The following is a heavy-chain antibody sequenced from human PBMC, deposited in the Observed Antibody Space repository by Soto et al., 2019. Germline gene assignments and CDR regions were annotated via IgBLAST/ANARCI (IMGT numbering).Heavy chain of an antibody. J-gene: IGHJ3*02. CDR3: ARAGRRQQLVAFDI. CDR1: GYTFTSYG. CDR2: ISAYNGNT. V-gene: IGHV1-18*01. D-gene: IGHD6-13*01. Sequence: ASVKVSCKASGYTFTSYGISWVRQALGQGLEWMGWISAYNGNTNYAQKLQGRVTMTTDTSTSTAYMELRSLRSDDTAVYYCARAGRRQQLVAFDIWGQGTMVTVSS.